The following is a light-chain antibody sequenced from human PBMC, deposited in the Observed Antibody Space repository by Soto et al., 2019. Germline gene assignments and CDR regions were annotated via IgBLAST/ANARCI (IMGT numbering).Light chain of an antibody. CDR2: DAS. J-gene: IGKJ2*01. CDR3: QQYNSYLYT. V-gene: IGKV1-5*01. Sequence: DIQMTQSPSTLSASVGDRVTITCRASQSISSWLAWYQQKPGKAPKVLIYDASNLESGVPSRFSGSGSGIEFTLTISSLQADDFATYYCQQYNSYLYTFGQGTKVEIK. CDR1: QSISSW.